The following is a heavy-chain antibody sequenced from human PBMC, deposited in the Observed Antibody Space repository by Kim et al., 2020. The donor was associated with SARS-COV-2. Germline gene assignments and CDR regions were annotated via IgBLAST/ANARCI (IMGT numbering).Heavy chain of an antibody. V-gene: IGHV1-2*06. CDR2: INTNRGGT. Sequence: ASVKVSCKASGYTFTGYFVHWVRQAPGQRLEWMGRINTNRGGTDYAQRFQGRVTMTRDTSSSTAYMELSRLTSDDTAVYYCGRGEYAYGYGDVWGQGTTVTVSS. D-gene: IGHD5-18*01. CDR1: GYTFTGYF. CDR3: GRGEYAYGYGDV. J-gene: IGHJ6*01.